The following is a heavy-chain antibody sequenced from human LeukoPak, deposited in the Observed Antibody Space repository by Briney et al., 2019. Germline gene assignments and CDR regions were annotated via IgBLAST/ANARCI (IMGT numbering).Heavy chain of an antibody. V-gene: IGHV1-18*04. CDR3: ARDYYSDYVFDY. CDR2: VSAKSDDR. CDR1: GYTFTGYY. Sequence: ASVKVSCKASGYTFTGYYMHWVRQAPGQGLEWMGWVSAKSDDRNYAQKFRGRVTMTSDTSATTAYLEPMSLTSDDTAVYYCARDYYSDYVFDYWGQGTLVTVSS. J-gene: IGHJ4*02. D-gene: IGHD4-11*01.